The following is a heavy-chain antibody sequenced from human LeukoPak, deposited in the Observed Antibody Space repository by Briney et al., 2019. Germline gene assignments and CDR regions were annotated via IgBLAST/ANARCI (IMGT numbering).Heavy chain of an antibody. CDR1: GYSFTSYW. D-gene: IGHD3-22*01. CDR2: IYPGDSDT. Sequence: GESLKISCTGSGYSFTSYWIGWVRQMPGKGLEWMGIIYPGDSDTRYSPSLQGQVTISADKSISTAYLQWSSLEASDTAMYYCARHLADYYDSGGYPLDPWGQGTLVTVSS. CDR3: ARHLADYYDSGGYPLDP. J-gene: IGHJ5*02. V-gene: IGHV5-51*01.